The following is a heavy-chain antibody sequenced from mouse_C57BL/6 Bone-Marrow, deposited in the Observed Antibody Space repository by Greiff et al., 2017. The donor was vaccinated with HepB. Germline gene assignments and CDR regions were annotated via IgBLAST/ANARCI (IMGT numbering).Heavy chain of an antibody. CDR2: IHPNSGST. CDR3: VYDSNYVDD. J-gene: IGHJ2*01. D-gene: IGHD1-1*01. CDR1: GYTFTSYW. V-gene: IGHV1-64*01. Sequence: QVQLQQPGAELVKPGASVKLSCKASGYTFTSYWMHWVKQRPGQGLEWIGMIHPNSGSTNYNEKFKSKATLTVDKSSSTAYMQLSSLTSEDSAVYYWVYDSNYVDDWGQGTTLTVSS.